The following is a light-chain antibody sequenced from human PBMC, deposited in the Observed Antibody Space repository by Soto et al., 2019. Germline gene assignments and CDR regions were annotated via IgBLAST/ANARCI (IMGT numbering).Light chain of an antibody. J-gene: IGLJ3*02. V-gene: IGLV1-40*01. CDR1: SSNVGAGYD. CDR3: QSYASSLSGSV. CDR2: SDI. Sequence: QSVLTQPPSVPGAPGQRVTISCTGSSSNVGAGYDVHWYQQLPGTAPKLLIYSDINRPSGVPDRFSGSRSGISASLAITGLQAEDEADYYCQSYASSLSGSVFGGGTKVTVL.